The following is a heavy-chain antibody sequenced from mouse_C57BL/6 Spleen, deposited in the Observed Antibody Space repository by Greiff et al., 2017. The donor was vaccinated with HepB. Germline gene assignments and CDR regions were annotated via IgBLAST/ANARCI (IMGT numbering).Heavy chain of an antibody. J-gene: IGHJ1*03. CDR3: ARGVTTVVATNWYFDV. CDR2: IYPGSGST. V-gene: IGHV1-55*01. CDR1: GYTFTSYW. D-gene: IGHD1-1*01. Sequence: QVQLQQSGAELVKPGASVKMSCKASGYTFTSYWITWVKQRPGQGLEWIGDIYPGSGSTNYNEKFKSKATLTVDTSSSTAYMQLRSLTSEDSAVYYCARGVTTVVATNWYFDVWGTGTTVTVSS.